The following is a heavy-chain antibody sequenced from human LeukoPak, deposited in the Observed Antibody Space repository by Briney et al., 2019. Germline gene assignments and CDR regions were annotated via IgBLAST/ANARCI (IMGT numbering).Heavy chain of an antibody. D-gene: IGHD6-19*01. J-gene: IGHJ4*02. CDR3: ARGTAVAPLDY. V-gene: IGHV3-11*03. Sequence: GVSLTLSCAASGFTFSDYYVRWIRHAPGKGLELISYINHEHVYTNYADSVKGRFNNSRDNARNSLYLQMNSLRAHDTAVYYCARGTAVAPLDYWGQGTLV. CDR1: GFTFSDYY. CDR2: INHEHVYT.